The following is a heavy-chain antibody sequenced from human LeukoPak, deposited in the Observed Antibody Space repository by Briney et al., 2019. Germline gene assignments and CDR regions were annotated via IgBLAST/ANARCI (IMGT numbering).Heavy chain of an antibody. J-gene: IGHJ4*02. Sequence: GGSLRLSCAASGFTFSEYYMTWIRQGPGKGLEWVSYISSSSSYTNYADSVKGRFTISRDNAKNSLYLQMNSLRAEDTAVYYCARVDDSNTPGLEYWGQGTLVTVSS. CDR3: ARVDDSNTPGLEY. CDR2: ISSSSSYT. CDR1: GFTFSEYY. V-gene: IGHV3-11*05. D-gene: IGHD3-22*01.